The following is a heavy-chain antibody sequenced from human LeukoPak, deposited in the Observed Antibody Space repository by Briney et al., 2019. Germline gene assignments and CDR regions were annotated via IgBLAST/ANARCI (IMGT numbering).Heavy chain of an antibody. V-gene: IGHV3-30*03. J-gene: IGHJ5*02. Sequence: GGSLRLSCAASGFTFSSYGMHWVRQAPGKGLEWVAVISYDGSNKYYADSVKGRFTISRDNSKNTLYLQMNSLRAEDTAVYYCARGLSSGWSPIMEPINWFDPWGQGTLVTVSS. D-gene: IGHD6-19*01. CDR3: ARGLSSGWSPIMEPINWFDP. CDR1: GFTFSSYG. CDR2: ISYDGSNK.